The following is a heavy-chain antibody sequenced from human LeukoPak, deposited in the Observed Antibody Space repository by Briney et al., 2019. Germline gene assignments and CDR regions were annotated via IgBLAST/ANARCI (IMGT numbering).Heavy chain of an antibody. CDR2: IYYSGST. D-gene: IGHD3-16*01. CDR3: ARLGAADAFDI. Sequence: SETLSLTCTVSGGSISSYYWSWIRQPPGKGLEWIGYIYYSGSTNYNPSLKSRVTISVDTSKNQFSLKLSSVTAADTAVYYCARLGAADAFDIWGQWTMVTVSS. CDR1: GGSISSYY. V-gene: IGHV4-59*01. J-gene: IGHJ3*02.